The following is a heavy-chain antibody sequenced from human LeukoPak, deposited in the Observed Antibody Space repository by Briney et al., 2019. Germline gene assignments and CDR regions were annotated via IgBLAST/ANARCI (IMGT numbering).Heavy chain of an antibody. J-gene: IGHJ6*02. CDR1: GGSFSGYY. Sequence: SETLSLTCAVYGGSFSGYYWSWIRQPPGKGLEWIGEINHSGSTNYNPSLKSRVTISADTSKNQFSLKLSSVTAADTAVYYCAVEEGRYCSSTSCQFLYYYYGMDVWGRGTTVTVSS. V-gene: IGHV4-34*01. D-gene: IGHD2-2*01. CDR3: AVEEGRYCSSTSCQFLYYYYGMDV. CDR2: INHSGST.